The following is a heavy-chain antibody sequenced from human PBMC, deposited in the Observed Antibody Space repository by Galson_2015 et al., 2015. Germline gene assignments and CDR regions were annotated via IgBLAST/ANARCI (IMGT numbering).Heavy chain of an antibody. D-gene: IGHD3-3*01. CDR1: GFTFSSYG. CDR3: AREGGRFAFDI. J-gene: IGHJ3*02. Sequence: SLRLSCAASGFTFSSYGMHWVRQAPGKGLEWVAVISYDGSNKYYADSVKGRFTISRDNSKNTLYLQMNSLRAEDTAVYYCAREGGRFAFDIWGQGTMVTVSS. V-gene: IGHV3-30*03. CDR2: ISYDGSNK.